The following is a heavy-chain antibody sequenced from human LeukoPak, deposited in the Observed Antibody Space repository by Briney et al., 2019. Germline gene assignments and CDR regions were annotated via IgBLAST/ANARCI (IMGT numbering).Heavy chain of an antibody. Sequence: PGRSLRLSCTASGFTFGDYAMSWVRQAPGKGLEWVGFIRSKAYGGTTEYAASVKGRFTISRDNAKNSLYLRMNSLRVEDTAVYYRARPSTVTSLVVGYYFYGMDLWGQGTTVTVSS. D-gene: IGHD4-17*01. CDR1: GFTFGDYA. CDR3: ARPSTVTSLVVGYYFYGMDL. CDR2: IRSKAYGGTT. J-gene: IGHJ6*02. V-gene: IGHV3-49*04.